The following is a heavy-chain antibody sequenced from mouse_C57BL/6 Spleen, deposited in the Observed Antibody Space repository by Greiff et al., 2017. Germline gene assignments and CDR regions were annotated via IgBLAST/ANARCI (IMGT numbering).Heavy chain of an antibody. CDR1: GYSITSGYY. Sequence: EVQLQESGPGLVKPSQSLSLTCSVTGYSITSGYYWNWIRQFPGNKLEWMGYISYDGSNNYNPSLKNRISITRDTSKNQFFLKLNSVTTEDTATYYCARGGNYYGSRDYFDYWGQGTTLTVSS. D-gene: IGHD1-1*01. CDR3: ARGGNYYGSRDYFDY. CDR2: ISYDGSN. J-gene: IGHJ2*01. V-gene: IGHV3-6*01.